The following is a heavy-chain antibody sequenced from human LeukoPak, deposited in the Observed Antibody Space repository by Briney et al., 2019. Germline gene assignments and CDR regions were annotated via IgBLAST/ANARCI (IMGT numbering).Heavy chain of an antibody. Sequence: GGSLRLSCAASGFTFSIYAMSWVRQAPGKGLEWVSTVSGSGHSTFYADSVKGRFTISRDNSKNTLYLQMSSLRAEDTAFYYCVKRERFLDQPPYWGQGTLVTVSS. V-gene: IGHV3-23*01. D-gene: IGHD3-3*01. CDR1: GFTFSIYA. CDR2: VSGSGHST. CDR3: VKRERFLDQPPY. J-gene: IGHJ4*02.